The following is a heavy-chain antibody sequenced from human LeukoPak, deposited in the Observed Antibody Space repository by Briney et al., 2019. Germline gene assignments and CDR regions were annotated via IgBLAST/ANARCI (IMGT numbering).Heavy chain of an antibody. CDR2: ISTSSSYI. CDR3: ARYCSSTSCYIRGYY. V-gene: IGHV3-21*01. CDR1: GFTFSSYS. J-gene: IGHJ4*02. D-gene: IGHD2-2*02. Sequence: PGGSLRLSCAASGFTFSSYSMNWVRQAPGKGLEWVSSISTSSSYIYYADSVKGRFTISRDNAKNSLYLQMNSLRAEDTAVYYCARYCSSTSCYIRGYYWGQGTLVTVSS.